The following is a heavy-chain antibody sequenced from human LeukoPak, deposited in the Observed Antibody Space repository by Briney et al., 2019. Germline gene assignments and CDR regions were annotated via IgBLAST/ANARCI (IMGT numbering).Heavy chain of an antibody. CDR3: AREENGNWFDP. CDR1: GGTFSSYA. V-gene: IGHV1-69*04. Sequence: GASVKVSCKASGGTFSSYAISWVRQAPGQELEWMGRIIPILGIANYAQKFQGRVTITADKSTSTAYMELSSLRSEDTAVYYCAREENGNWFDPWGQGTLVTVSS. J-gene: IGHJ5*02. D-gene: IGHD1-1*01. CDR2: IIPILGIA.